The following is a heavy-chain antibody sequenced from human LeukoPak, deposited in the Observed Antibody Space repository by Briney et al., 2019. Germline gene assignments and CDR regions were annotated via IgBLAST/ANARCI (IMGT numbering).Heavy chain of an antibody. Sequence: SETLSLTCTVSGGSISSSSYYWGWIRQPPGKGLEWIGNIYYSGSTNYSPSLKSRVTISVDTSKNQFSLRLNSVTAADTAVYYCARPYSSGWRGAFDIWSQGTMVTVSS. CDR2: IYYSGST. CDR3: ARPYSSGWRGAFDI. D-gene: IGHD6-25*01. CDR1: GGSISSSSYY. V-gene: IGHV4-61*05. J-gene: IGHJ3*02.